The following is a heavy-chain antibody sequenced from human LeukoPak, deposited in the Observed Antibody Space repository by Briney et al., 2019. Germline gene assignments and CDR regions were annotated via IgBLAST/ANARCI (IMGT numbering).Heavy chain of an antibody. D-gene: IGHD6-19*01. CDR3: ARGPLGRGWYYFDY. J-gene: IGHJ4*02. CDR1: GYTFTIYG. CDR2: ISAYNGNT. Sequence: ASVKVSCKASGYTFTIYGISWVRQAPGQGLEWMGWISAYNGNTNYAQKLQGRVTMTTDTSTSTAYMELRSLRSDDTAVYYCARGPLGRGWYYFDYWGQGTLVTVSS. V-gene: IGHV1-18*01.